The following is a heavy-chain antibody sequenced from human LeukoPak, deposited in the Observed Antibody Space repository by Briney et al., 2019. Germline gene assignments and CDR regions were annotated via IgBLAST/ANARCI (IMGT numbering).Heavy chain of an antibody. Sequence: SETLSLTCTVSSASISSGGYFWSWIRQHPGKGLEWIGCISYSGSTYSNPSLKSRLTISLDTSKNQFSLSLTSVTAADTAFYYCARAGNLNDFDYWGQGTLVTISS. CDR1: SASISSGGYF. CDR3: ARAGNLNDFDY. V-gene: IGHV4-31*03. D-gene: IGHD1-1*01. J-gene: IGHJ4*02. CDR2: ISYSGST.